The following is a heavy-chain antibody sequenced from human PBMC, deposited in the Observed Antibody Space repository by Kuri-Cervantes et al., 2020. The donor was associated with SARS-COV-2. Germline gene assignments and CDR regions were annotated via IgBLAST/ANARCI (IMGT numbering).Heavy chain of an antibody. CDR2: ISSSSSYI. J-gene: IGHJ6*02. Sequence: GESLKISCAASGFTFSSYSMNWVRQAPGKGLEWVSSISSSSSYIYYADSVKGRFTISRDNAKNSLYLQMNSLRAEDTAVYYCASTRSGYSYGRNRGHYYYGMDVWGQGTTVTVSS. D-gene: IGHD5-18*01. CDR1: GFTFSSYS. CDR3: ASTRSGYSYGRNRGHYYYGMDV. V-gene: IGHV3-21*01.